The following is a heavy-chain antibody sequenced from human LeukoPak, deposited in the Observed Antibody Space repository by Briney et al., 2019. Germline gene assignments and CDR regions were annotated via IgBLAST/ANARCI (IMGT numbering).Heavy chain of an antibody. J-gene: IGHJ4*02. Sequence: SETLSLTCAVYGGSFSGYYWSWIRQPPGKGLEWIGEINHSGSTNYNPSLKSRVTITVDTSKNQFSLKLSSVTAADTAVYYCARGPPYYGSGRCFDYWGQGTLVNVSS. CDR1: GGSFSGYY. CDR2: INHSGST. CDR3: ARGPPYYGSGRCFDY. V-gene: IGHV4-34*01. D-gene: IGHD3-10*01.